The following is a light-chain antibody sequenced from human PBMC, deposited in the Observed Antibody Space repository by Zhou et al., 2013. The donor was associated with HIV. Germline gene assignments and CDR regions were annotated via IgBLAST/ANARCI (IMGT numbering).Light chain of an antibody. Sequence: EIVMTQSPATLSVSPGERATLSCRASQSVTSNLAWYQQKPGQGPRLLIYRASARETGIPGRFSGSGSGTEFTLTISSLQSEDLSVYYCPADITPLGPNVFG. CDR3: PADITPLGPNV. J-gene: IGKJ3*01. V-gene: IGKV3-15*01. CDR2: RAS. CDR1: QSVTSN.